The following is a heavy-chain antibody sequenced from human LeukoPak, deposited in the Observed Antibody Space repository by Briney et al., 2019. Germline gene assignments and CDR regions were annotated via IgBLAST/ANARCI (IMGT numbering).Heavy chain of an antibody. CDR1: GGSISSYY. CDR3: ARNGRYYYDSSGYGLDAFDI. V-gene: IGHV4-4*07. J-gene: IGHJ3*02. CDR2: IYTSGST. D-gene: IGHD3-22*01. Sequence: SETLSLTCTVSGGSISSYYWSWIRQPAGKGLEWIGRIYTSGSTNYNPSLKSRVTMSVDTSKNQFSLKLSSVTAADTAVYYCARNGRYYYDSSGYGLDAFDIWGQGTMVTVSS.